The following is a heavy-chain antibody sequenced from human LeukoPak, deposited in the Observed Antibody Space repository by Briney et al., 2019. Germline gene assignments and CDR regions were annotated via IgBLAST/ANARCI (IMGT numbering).Heavy chain of an antibody. D-gene: IGHD3-10*01. Sequence: GASVKVSCKASGYTFTGYYMHWVRQAPGQGLEWMGWINPNSGGTNYAQKFQGRVTMTRNTSISTAYMELSSLRSEDTAVYYCARFQRGYGSGTTYYYYMDVWGKGTTVTISS. CDR2: INPNSGGT. CDR1: GYTFTGYY. V-gene: IGHV1-2*02. J-gene: IGHJ6*03. CDR3: ARFQRGYGSGTTYYYYMDV.